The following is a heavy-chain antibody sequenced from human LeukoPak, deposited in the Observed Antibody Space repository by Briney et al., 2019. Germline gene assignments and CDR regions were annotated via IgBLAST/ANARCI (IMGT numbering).Heavy chain of an antibody. CDR2: INRSGST. CDR3: ARGCSGGSCYSGGSMAIDY. D-gene: IGHD2-15*01. J-gene: IGHJ4*02. CDR1: GGSFRGYY. V-gene: IGHV4-34*01. Sequence: TTSETLSLTCDVYGGSFRGYYWSWIRQPPGKGLEWIGEINRSGSTNYNPSLKSRVTISVDTSKNQFSLKLSSVTAADTAVYYCARGCSGGSCYSGGSMAIDYWGQGTLVTVSS.